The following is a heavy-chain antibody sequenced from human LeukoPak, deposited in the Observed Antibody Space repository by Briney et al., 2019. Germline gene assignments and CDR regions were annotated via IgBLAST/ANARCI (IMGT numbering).Heavy chain of an antibody. D-gene: IGHD6-25*01. CDR1: GFIFSSYG. Sequence: GGSLRLSCAASGFIFSSYGMHWVRQAPDKGLEWVAFIRYDGSRKYYADSVKGRFTISRDNSKNTLYLQINSLRVEDTAVYYCAKDHSGANDYWGQGTLVTVSS. CDR2: IRYDGSRK. J-gene: IGHJ4*02. CDR3: AKDHSGANDY. V-gene: IGHV3-30*02.